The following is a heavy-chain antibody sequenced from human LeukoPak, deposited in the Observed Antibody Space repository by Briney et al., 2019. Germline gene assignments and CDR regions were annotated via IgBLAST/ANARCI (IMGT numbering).Heavy chain of an antibody. CDR2: LYYSGST. CDR1: GGSISSSSYY. Sequence: SETLSLTCTVSGGSISSSSYYWGWIRQPPGKGLEWIGSLYYSGSTYYNPSLKSRVTISVDTSKNQFSLKLSSVTAADTAVYYCARGVVVVPAAMTGWFDPWGQGTLVTVSS. V-gene: IGHV4-39*07. D-gene: IGHD2-2*01. CDR3: ARGVVVVPAAMTGWFDP. J-gene: IGHJ5*02.